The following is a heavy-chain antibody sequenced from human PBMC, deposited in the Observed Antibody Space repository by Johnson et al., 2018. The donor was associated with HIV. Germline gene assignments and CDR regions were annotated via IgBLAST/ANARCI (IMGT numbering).Heavy chain of an antibody. V-gene: IGHV3-66*02. CDR3: ARVSSSSSFDAFDI. J-gene: IGHJ3*02. CDR2: IYSGGST. CDR1: GFTFSSYW. Sequence: MLLVESGGGLVQPGGSLRLSCAASGFTFSSYWMSWVRQTPGKGLEWVSVIYSGGSTYYADSVKGRFTISRDNSKNTLYLQMNSLRAEDTAVYYCARVSSSSSFDAFDIWGQGTMVTVSS. D-gene: IGHD6-6*01.